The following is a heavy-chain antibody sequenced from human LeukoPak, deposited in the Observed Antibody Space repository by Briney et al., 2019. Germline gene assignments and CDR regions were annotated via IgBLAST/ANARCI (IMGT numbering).Heavy chain of an antibody. CDR3: ARERGPRDLHQSYYYYYMDV. Sequence: GASVKVSCKASGYTFTSYYMHWVRQAPGQGLEWMGIINPSGGSTSYAQKFQGRVTMTRDTSTSTVYMELSSLRSEDTAVYYCARERGPRDLHQSYYYYYMDVWGKGTTVTVPS. CDR1: GYTFTSYY. V-gene: IGHV1-46*03. D-gene: IGHD3-10*01. CDR2: INPSGGST. J-gene: IGHJ6*03.